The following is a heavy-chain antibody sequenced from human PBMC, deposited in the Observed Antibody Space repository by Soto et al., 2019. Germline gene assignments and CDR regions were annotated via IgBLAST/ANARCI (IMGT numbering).Heavy chain of an antibody. Sequence: GGSLRLSCAASGFTFSSYAMSWVRQAPGKGLEWVSAISGSCGSTYYADSVKGRFTISRDNSKNTLYLQMNSLRAEDAALYFCAKGIGSGSWFAFYIWGQGTMVTVSS. CDR1: GFTFSSYA. CDR2: ISGSCGST. D-gene: IGHD6-13*01. CDR3: AKGIGSGSWFAFYI. V-gene: IGHV3-23*01. J-gene: IGHJ3*02.